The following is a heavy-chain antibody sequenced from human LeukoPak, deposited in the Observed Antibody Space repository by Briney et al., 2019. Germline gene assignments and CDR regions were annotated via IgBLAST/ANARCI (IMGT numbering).Heavy chain of an antibody. CDR3: AKDGNWARFED. Sequence: PGGSLRLSCAASGFIFSHYGMNWARQAPGKGLEWVSGITSRSTTYYADSVKGRFTISRDNSKNMVWLQINSPTAEDTATNYCAKDGNWARFEDWGQGTLVTVSS. D-gene: IGHD7-27*01. CDR2: ITSRSTT. CDR1: GFIFSHYG. V-gene: IGHV3-23*01. J-gene: IGHJ4*02.